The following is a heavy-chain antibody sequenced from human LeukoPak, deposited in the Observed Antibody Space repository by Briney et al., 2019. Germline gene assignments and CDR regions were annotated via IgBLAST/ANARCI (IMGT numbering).Heavy chain of an antibody. CDR1: GFTVSSNF. CDR2: ISYDGSNK. CDR3: AKGTETGWSKIFYYYYGMDV. D-gene: IGHD6-19*01. V-gene: IGHV3-30*18. Sequence: PGGSLRLSCAASGFTVSSNFMHWVRQAPGKGLEWVAVISYDGSNKYYADSVKGRFTISRDNSKNTLYLQMNSLRAEDTAVYYCAKGTETGWSKIFYYYYGMDVWGQGTTVTVSS. J-gene: IGHJ6*02.